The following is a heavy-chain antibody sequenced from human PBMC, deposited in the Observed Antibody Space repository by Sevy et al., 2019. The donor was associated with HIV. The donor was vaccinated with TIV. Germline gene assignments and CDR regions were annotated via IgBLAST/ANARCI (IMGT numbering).Heavy chain of an antibody. CDR2: IWYDGTNK. J-gene: IGHJ4*02. D-gene: IGHD6-19*01. V-gene: IGHV3-33*01. Sequence: GGSLRLSCAASGFSISGYGMHWVRQAPGTGLEWVAVIWYDGTNKEYADSVKGRFTISRENSKNTLYLQMNSLRAEDTAVYYCAREDIRVAGIGYYFNSWGQGTLVTVSS. CDR3: AREDIRVAGIGYYFNS. CDR1: GFSISGYG.